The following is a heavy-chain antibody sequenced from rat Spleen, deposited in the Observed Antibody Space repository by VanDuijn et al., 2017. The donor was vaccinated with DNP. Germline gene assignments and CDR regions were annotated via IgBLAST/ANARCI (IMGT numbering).Heavy chain of an antibody. V-gene: IGHV5-7*01. Sequence: EVQLVESGGGLVQPGRSMKLSCAASGFTFSNYDMAWVRQVPKKGLEWVATISYDGSSTYYRDSVKGRFTISRDNAKSTLYLQRDSLRSEDTATYYCARLSLQWEMDYAMDAWGQGTSVTVSS. D-gene: IGHD1-1*01. CDR3: ARLSLQWEMDYAMDA. CDR2: ISYDGSST. CDR1: GFTFSNYD. J-gene: IGHJ4*01.